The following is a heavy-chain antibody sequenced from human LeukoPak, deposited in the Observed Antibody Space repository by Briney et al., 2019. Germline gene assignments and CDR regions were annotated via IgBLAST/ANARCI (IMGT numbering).Heavy chain of an antibody. CDR1: DGSITGYY. J-gene: IGHJ4*02. Sequence: NPSETLSLTCSVSDGSITGYYWSWIRQPPGKGLEWIAYVYYTGRTLYNPSLESRVTISVDTSKTQFSLKLTSVTAADTAVYYCARLTGRYFDWRGDYFDYWGQGTLVTVSS. D-gene: IGHD3-9*01. V-gene: IGHV4-59*08. CDR3: ARLTGRYFDWRGDYFDY. CDR2: VYYTGRT.